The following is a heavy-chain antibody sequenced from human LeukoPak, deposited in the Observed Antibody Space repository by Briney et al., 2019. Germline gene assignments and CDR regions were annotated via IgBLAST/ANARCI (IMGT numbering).Heavy chain of an antibody. V-gene: IGHV4-34*01. J-gene: IGHJ3*02. CDR1: GGSFSGYD. Sequence: SETLSLTCAVYGGSFSGYDWSWIRQPPGKGLEWIGEINHSGSTNYSPSLKSRVTISVDTSKNQFSLKLSSVTAADTAVYYCARGGGVVSSYPLDAFDIWGRGTVVTVSS. CDR3: ARGGGVVSSYPLDAFDI. CDR2: INHSGST.